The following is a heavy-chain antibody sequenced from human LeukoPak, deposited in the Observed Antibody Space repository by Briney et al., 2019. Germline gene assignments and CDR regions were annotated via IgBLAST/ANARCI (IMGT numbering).Heavy chain of an antibody. CDR2: IGTAGDP. V-gene: IGHV3-13*05. D-gene: IGHD3-10*01. CDR1: GFTFSNYD. CDR3: ARASHDYGSGSYSQSPFDL. J-gene: IGHJ5*02. Sequence: GGSLRLSCAASGFTFSNYDMHWVRQAAGKGLEWVSVIGTAGDPYYPNSVRGRFTISRENAKNSLYLQMNSLRPGDTAVYYCARASHDYGSGSYSQSPFDLWGQGTQVTVSS.